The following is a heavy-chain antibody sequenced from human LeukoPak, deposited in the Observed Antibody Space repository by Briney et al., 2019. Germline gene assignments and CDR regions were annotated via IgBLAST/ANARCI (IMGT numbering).Heavy chain of an antibody. D-gene: IGHD4-23*01. J-gene: IGHJ4*02. Sequence: ASVKVSCKASGYTFTGYYMHWVRQAPGQGLEWMGEITPIFGAANYAQTFQGRVTITADESTSTIFMELSSLRSDDTAFYYCARNSRVASTSGLNYWGQGTLVTVSS. V-gene: IGHV1-69*13. CDR2: ITPIFGAA. CDR1: GYTFTGYY. CDR3: ARNSRVASTSGLNY.